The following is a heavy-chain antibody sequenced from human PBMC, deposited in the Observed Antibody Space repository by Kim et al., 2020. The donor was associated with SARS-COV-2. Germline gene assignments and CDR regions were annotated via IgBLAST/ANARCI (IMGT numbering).Heavy chain of an antibody. J-gene: IGHJ6*02. CDR1: GFTFSSYS. CDR3: ARDPYSSSWYGKYYYYYYGMDV. D-gene: IGHD6-13*01. CDR2: ISSSSSYI. V-gene: IGHV3-21*01. Sequence: GGSLRLSCAASGFTFSSYSMNWVRQAPGKGLEWVSSISSSSSYIYYADSVKGRFTISRDNAKNSLYLQMNSLRAEDTAVYYCARDPYSSSWYGKYYYYYYGMDVWGQGTTVTVSS.